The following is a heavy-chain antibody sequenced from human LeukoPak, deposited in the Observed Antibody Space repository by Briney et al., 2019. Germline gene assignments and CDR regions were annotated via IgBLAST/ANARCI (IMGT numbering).Heavy chain of an antibody. CDR2: TSRSSGA. V-gene: IGHV3-23*01. CDR3: AQGGYFAFDM. D-gene: IGHD2-2*03. Sequence: QPGGSLRLSCVASGFTFSAYDMQWVRQAPGKGLEWVSGTSRSSGAHYTDSVKGRFTISRDNSKDTLYLQMDSLRAEDTAVYYCAQGGYFAFDMWGQGTMVTVSS. J-gene: IGHJ3*02. CDR1: GFTFSAYD.